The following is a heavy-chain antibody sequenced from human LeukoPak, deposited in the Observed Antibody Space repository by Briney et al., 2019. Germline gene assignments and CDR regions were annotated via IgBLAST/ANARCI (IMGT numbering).Heavy chain of an antibody. CDR3: AREIVVVPAAKSEVGLNWFDP. Sequence: SETLSLTCTVSGGSISSYYWSWIRQPPGKGLEWIGYIYYSGSTNYTPSLKSRVNISVATSKNQFSLKLSSVTAADTAVYYCAREIVVVPAAKSEVGLNWFDPWGQGPLVTVSS. CDR1: GGSISSYY. CDR2: IYYSGST. V-gene: IGHV4-59*01. J-gene: IGHJ5*02. D-gene: IGHD2-2*01.